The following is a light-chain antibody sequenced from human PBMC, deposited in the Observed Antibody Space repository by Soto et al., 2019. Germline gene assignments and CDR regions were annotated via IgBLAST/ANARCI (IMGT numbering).Light chain of an antibody. J-gene: IGKJ2*01. V-gene: IGKV3-15*01. CDR1: QSVSSN. Sequence: EIVMTQSPATLSVSPGERVTLSCRASQSVSSNLAWYQQKPGQAPRLLIYGASTRATGIPVRFSGSGSGTEFTLTINRLEPEDSAVYYCQQYGSSPPYTFGQGTKVDIK. CDR3: QQYGSSPPYT. CDR2: GAS.